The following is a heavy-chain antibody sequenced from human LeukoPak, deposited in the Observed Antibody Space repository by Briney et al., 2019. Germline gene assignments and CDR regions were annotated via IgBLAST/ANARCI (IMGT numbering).Heavy chain of an antibody. CDR1: GYTFTSYG. V-gene: IGHV1-18*01. CDR3: ARVGAQRWQWLVPRTHDKWFDT. J-gene: IGHJ5*02. Sequence: ASVKLSCKASGYTFTSYGISWVRQAPGQGLEWMGWISAYNGNTNYAQKLQGRVTMTKDTSTSTDYVELRSLRSADTAVYYCARVGAQRWQWLVPRTHDKWFDTWGQGTLVTVSS. CDR2: ISAYNGNT. D-gene: IGHD6-19*01.